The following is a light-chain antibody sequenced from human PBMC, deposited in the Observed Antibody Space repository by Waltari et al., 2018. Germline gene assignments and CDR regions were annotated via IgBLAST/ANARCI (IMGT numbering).Light chain of an antibody. CDR1: QSISSY. CDR3: QQTYSTPYT. Sequence: DVQMTQSPSSLSASVGDRVTVTCRASQSISSYLNWYQQKPGKAPNLLIYSASTLQSGVPSRFSGSGSGTDFTLTISSLEPEDFAIYYCQQTYSTPYTFGLGTKLEIK. V-gene: IGKV1-39*01. CDR2: SAS. J-gene: IGKJ2*01.